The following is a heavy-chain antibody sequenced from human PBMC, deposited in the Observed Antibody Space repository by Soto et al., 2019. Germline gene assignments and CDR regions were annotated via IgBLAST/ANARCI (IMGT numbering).Heavy chain of an antibody. D-gene: IGHD3-10*01. CDR3: ARDRALRDPGYYGMDV. J-gene: IGHJ6*02. Sequence: GGSMRLSCSASGLTFSSYAMHWVRQAPGKGLEYVSAISSNGGSTYYADSVKGRFTISRDNSKNTLYLQMSSLRAEDTAVYYCARDRALRDPGYYGMDVWGQGTTVTVSS. CDR2: ISSNGGST. CDR1: GLTFSSYA. V-gene: IGHV3-64D*06.